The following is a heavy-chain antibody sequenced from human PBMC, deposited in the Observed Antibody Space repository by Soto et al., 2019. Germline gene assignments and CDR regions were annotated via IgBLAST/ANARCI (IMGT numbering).Heavy chain of an antibody. J-gene: IGHJ4*02. D-gene: IGHD3-16*02. CDR1: GGSISDYQ. CDR2: IYYSGRT. CDR3: ARMRGLGEISPYLDY. V-gene: IGHV4-59*01. Sequence: QVQLQESGPGLVKPSETLSLTCTVSGGSISDYQWNWIRQSPGKGLEWTGYIYYSGRTNYNPSLKSLLTISLDTSTNLFSLSLRSVTAADTAVYYCARMRGLGEISPYLDYWGQGTLVTVSS.